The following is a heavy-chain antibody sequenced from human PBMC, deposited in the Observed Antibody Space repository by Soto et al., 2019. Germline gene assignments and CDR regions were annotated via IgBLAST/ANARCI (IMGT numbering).Heavy chain of an antibody. V-gene: IGHV4-4*07. J-gene: IGHJ5*02. Sequence: NPSETLSLTCTASGGSMSSYYWTWIRQPAGKGLEWIGRVYSSGGTHYNPSLKSRVTISIDTSKNQFSLRLLSVTDADTAVYFCARGQRFSDWFDPWGQGTLVTVSS. D-gene: IGHD3-3*01. CDR2: VYSSGGT. CDR1: GGSMSSYY. CDR3: ARGQRFSDWFDP.